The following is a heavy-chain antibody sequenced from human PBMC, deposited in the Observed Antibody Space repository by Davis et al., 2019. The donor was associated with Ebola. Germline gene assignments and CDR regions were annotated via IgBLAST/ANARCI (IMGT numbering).Heavy chain of an antibody. J-gene: IGHJ4*02. D-gene: IGHD4-17*01. V-gene: IGHV1-18*01. CDR3: ARAYHYGDYYDY. CDR2: ISAYNGNT. Sequence: ASVKVSCKASGYTFPSYGISWVRQAPGQGLEWMGWISAYNGNTNYAQKLQGRVTMTTDTSTSTAYMELRSLRSDDTAVYYCARAYHYGDYYDYWGQGTLVTVSS. CDR1: GYTFPSYG.